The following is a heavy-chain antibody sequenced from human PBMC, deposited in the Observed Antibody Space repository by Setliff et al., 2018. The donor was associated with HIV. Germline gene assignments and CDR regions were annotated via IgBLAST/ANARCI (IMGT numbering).Heavy chain of an antibody. J-gene: IGHJ5*02. CDR1: GYSSHTYG. Sequence: ASVKVSCKASGYSSHTYGFSWVHQRRTRQGLEWMGWMNPNSGNTGYAQKFQGRVTMTRNTSISTAYMELSSLRSEDTAVYYCARTYYYDTFDPWGQGTLVTVSS. CDR2: MNPNSGNT. D-gene: IGHD3-22*01. CDR3: ARTYYYDTFDP. V-gene: IGHV1-8*01.